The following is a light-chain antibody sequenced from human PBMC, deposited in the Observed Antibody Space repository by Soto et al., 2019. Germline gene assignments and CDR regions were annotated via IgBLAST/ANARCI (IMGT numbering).Light chain of an antibody. CDR3: QQRSDSPPA. CDR2: DTS. V-gene: IGKV3-11*01. J-gene: IGKJ1*01. CDR1: QTVGSY. Sequence: EIVLTQSPATLSLSPGERATLSCRASQTVGSYLAWFRQTPGQTPRLLIYDTSIRATGVPARFSGSGSGTDFTLTISRLAAQDFEIYYCQQRSDSPPAFGQGP.